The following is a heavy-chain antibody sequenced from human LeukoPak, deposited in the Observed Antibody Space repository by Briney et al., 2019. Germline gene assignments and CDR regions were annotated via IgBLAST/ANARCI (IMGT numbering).Heavy chain of an antibody. V-gene: IGHV3-7*01. D-gene: IGHD4-17*01. J-gene: IGHJ4*02. CDR1: GFTFSRYW. CDR2: IKHDGSEK. Sequence: GGSLRLSCAVSGFTFSRYWMNWVRQAPGKGLEWVTNIKHDGSEKHYVDSVKSRFTISRDNAKKSFYLQMNSLRAEDTAVYYCAKDGPYYGDFNTGGLDYWGQGTLVTVSS. CDR3: AKDGPYYGDFNTGGLDY.